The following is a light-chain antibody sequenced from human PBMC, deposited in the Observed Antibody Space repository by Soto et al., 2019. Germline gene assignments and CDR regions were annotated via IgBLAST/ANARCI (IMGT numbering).Light chain of an antibody. CDR3: AAWDDSLNGRYV. CDR1: RSNIGSNS. CDR2: SNN. J-gene: IGLJ1*01. V-gene: IGLV1-44*01. Sequence: QSVLTQPPSASGTPGQRVTISCSGDRSNIGSNSVNWYQQLPGTAPKLLIYSNNQRPSGVPDRFSGSKSGTSASLAISGLHSEDESDYYCAAWDDSLNGRYVFGTGTKLTVL.